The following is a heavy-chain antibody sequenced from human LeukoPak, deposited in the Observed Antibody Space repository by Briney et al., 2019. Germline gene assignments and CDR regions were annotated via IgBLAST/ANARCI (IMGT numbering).Heavy chain of an antibody. D-gene: IGHD3-10*01. J-gene: IGHJ4*02. CDR3: ATDSSTMVRGVIGFDY. V-gene: IGHV1-18*01. CDR1: GYTFTSYG. CDR2: ISAYNGNT. Sequence: ASVKVSCKASGYTFTSYGISWVRQAPGQGLEWMGWISAYNGNTDYAQKFQGRVTMTEDTSTDTAYMELSSLRSEDTAVYYCATDSSTMVRGVIGFDYWGQGTLVTVSS.